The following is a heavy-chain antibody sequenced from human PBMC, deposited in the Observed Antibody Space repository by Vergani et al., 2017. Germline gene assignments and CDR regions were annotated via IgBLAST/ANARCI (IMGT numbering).Heavy chain of an antibody. V-gene: IGHV3-48*01. CDR2: ISRSSSTI. CDR1: GFTFTNFA. CDR3: ARQSRDVFCTNGVCPLGY. J-gene: IGHJ4*02. Sequence: EVQLLESGGNLVQPGGSLRLSCAASGFTFTNFAMTWVRQAPGKGLEWVSYISRSSSTIYYADSVKGRFTISRDNAKNSLHLQMNNLRAEDTAVYYCARQSRDVFCTNGVCPLGYWGQGALVTVSS. D-gene: IGHD2-8*01.